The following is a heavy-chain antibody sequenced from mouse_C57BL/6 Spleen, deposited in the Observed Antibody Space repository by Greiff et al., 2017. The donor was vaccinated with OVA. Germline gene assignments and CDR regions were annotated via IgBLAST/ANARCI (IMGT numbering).Heavy chain of an antibody. V-gene: IGHV14-4*01. Sequence: EVTLQESGAELVRPGASVKLSCTASGFNIKDDYMHWVKQRPEQGLEWIGWIDPENGDTEYASKFQGKATITADTSSNTAYLQLSSLTSEDTAVYYCTTDYYGSSYYFDYWGQGTTLTVSS. J-gene: IGHJ2*01. CDR3: TTDYYGSSYYFDY. CDR1: GFNIKDDY. CDR2: IDPENGDT. D-gene: IGHD1-1*01.